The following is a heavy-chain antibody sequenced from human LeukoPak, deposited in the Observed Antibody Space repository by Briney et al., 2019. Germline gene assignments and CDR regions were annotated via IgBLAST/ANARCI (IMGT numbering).Heavy chain of an antibody. J-gene: IGHJ4*02. CDR2: INPNSSGT. Sequence: GASVKVSCKASGYTFTGYYMHWVRQAPGQGLEWMGWINPNSSGTNYAQKFQGRVTMTRDTSISTAYMELSRLRSDDTAVYYCARDHYCSGGSCYWRFDYWGQGTLVTVSS. V-gene: IGHV1-2*02. D-gene: IGHD2-15*01. CDR3: ARDHYCSGGSCYWRFDY. CDR1: GYTFTGYY.